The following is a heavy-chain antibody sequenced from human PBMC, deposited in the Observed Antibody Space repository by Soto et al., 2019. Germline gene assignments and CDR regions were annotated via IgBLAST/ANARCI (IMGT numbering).Heavy chain of an antibody. D-gene: IGHD6-19*01. CDR1: GGFISRYY. CDR3: ARWGAVADFDY. Sequence: SETLSLTCTVSGGFISRYYWNWIRQPPGKGLEWIGYIYYSGSTNYNPSLKSRVTISVDTSKNQFSLKLSSVTAADAAVYYCARWGAVADFDYWGQGTLVTVSS. V-gene: IGHV4-59*08. J-gene: IGHJ4*02. CDR2: IYYSGST.